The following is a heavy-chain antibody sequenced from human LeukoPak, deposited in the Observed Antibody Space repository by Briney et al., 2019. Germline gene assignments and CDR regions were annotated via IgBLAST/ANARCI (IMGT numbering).Heavy chain of an antibody. D-gene: IGHD3-10*01. CDR3: ARGGLQHYYGSGSHDY. J-gene: IGHJ4*02. CDR2: INHSGRT. CDR1: GGSFSGYY. Sequence: ETSETLSLTCAVYGGSFSGYYWSWIRQPPGKGLEWIGEINHSGRTNYNPSLKSRATISVDTSKNHFSLKLSSVTAADTAVYYCARGGLQHYYGSGSHDYWGQGTLVTVSS. V-gene: IGHV4-34*01.